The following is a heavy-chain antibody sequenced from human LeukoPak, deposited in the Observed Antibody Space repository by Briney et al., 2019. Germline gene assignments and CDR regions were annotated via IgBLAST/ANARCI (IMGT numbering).Heavy chain of an antibody. CDR3: ARGSYDFWSGYGPHLYDY. Sequence: ASVKVSCKASGYTFTYYYMQWVRQAPGQGLEWMGWINPNSGGTNYAQKLQGRVTMTTDTSTSTAYMELRSLRSDDTAVYYCARGSYDFWSGYGPHLYDYWGQGTLVTVSS. V-gene: IGHV1-2*02. CDR2: INPNSGGT. D-gene: IGHD3-3*01. CDR1: GYTFTYYY. J-gene: IGHJ4*02.